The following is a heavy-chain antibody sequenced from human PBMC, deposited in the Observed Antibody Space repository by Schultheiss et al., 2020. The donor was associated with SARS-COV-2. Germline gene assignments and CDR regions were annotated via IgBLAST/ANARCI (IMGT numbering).Heavy chain of an antibody. CDR2: IRGSGDST. J-gene: IGHJ1*01. CDR1: GFTFSSYA. CDR3: ARERADYGGNRYFQH. V-gene: IGHV3-23*01. Sequence: GGSLRLSCEASGFTFSSYAMTWVRQAPGKGLEWVLAIRGSGDSTYYADSVKGRFTISRDNSKNTLYLQMNSLRAEDTAVYYCARERADYGGNRYFQHWGQGTLVTVSS. D-gene: IGHD4-23*01.